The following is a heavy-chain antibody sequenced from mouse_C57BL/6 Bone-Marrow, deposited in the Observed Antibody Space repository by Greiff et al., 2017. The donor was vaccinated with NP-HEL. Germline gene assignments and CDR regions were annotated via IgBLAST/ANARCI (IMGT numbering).Heavy chain of an antibody. Sequence: VQLQQSGAELVRPGASVKLSCTASGFNIKDDYMHWVKQRPEQGLEWIGWIDPENGDTEYASKFQGKATITADTSSNTAYLQLSSLTSEDTAVYYCTAYYYGSSPYYFDYWGQGTTLTFSS. CDR2: IDPENGDT. D-gene: IGHD1-1*01. V-gene: IGHV14-4*01. J-gene: IGHJ2*01. CDR1: GFNIKDDY. CDR3: TAYYYGSSPYYFDY.